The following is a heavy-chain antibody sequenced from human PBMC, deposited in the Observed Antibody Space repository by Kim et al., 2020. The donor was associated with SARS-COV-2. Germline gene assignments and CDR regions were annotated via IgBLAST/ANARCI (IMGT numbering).Heavy chain of an antibody. V-gene: IGHV3-48*03. J-gene: IGHJ6*02. CDR2: INTNSGTK. Sequence: GGSLRLSCAASGFILSKYDMTWVRQAPGKGLEWISYINTNSGTKYYADSLNGRFIVSRDNANNSFFLQMNRLRVEDTAVYYCARVAVWFGEVSSLRLYYFGMDVWGQGTTVTVSS. CDR3: ARVAVWFGEVSSLRLYYFGMDV. CDR1: GFILSKYD. D-gene: IGHD3-10*01.